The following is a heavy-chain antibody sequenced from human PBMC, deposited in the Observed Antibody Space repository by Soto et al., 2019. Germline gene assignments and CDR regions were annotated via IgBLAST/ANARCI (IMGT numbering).Heavy chain of an antibody. Sequence: GGSLRLSCAASGFSLTGCSISWVRQTPTKGLEWVSALSRSGGATYYADSVKGRFTISRDSSKDTLYLQMSNLRAEDTAIYYCTKGEMATIRNSFDPWGQGTLVTVSS. D-gene: IGHD1-7*01. CDR2: LSRSGGAT. CDR3: TKGEMATIRNSFDP. CDR1: GFSLTGCS. J-gene: IGHJ5*02. V-gene: IGHV3-23*01.